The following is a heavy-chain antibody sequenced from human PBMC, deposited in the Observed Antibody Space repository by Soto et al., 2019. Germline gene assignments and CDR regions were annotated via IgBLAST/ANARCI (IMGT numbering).Heavy chain of an antibody. V-gene: IGHV5-51*01. D-gene: IGHD3-10*01. Sequence: GESLKISCKAPGYTFSNYWITWVRQMPGKGLEWMGIIYPRDSDSKYSPAFQGQVTFSVDKSIDTAYLQWTSLEASDTAIYFCARKFAPEFFDSWGQGTLVTVSS. CDR2: IYPRDSDS. J-gene: IGHJ4*02. CDR3: ARKFAPEFFDS. CDR1: GYTFSNYW.